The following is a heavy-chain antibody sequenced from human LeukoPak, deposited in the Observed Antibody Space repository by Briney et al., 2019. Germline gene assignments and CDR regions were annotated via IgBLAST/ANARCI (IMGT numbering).Heavy chain of an antibody. CDR1: GGSISTYY. D-gene: IGHD3-10*01. Sequence: SETLSLTCTVSGGSISTYYWSWIRQPPGKGLEWIGHIYNSGSTNYSPSLKSRVTISVDTSKNQFSLKLSSVTAADTAVYYCARDYGIDRRYYYGSGNWFDPWGQGTLVTVSS. J-gene: IGHJ5*02. V-gene: IGHV4-59*01. CDR2: IYNSGST. CDR3: ARDYGIDRRYYYGSGNWFDP.